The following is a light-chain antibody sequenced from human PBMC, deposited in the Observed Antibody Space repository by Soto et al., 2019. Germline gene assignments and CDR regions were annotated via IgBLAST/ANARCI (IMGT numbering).Light chain of an antibody. J-gene: IGKJ1*01. CDR3: QQYGSSPPWT. V-gene: IGKV1-5*03. CDR2: QAS. Sequence: DIQMTQSPSTLSASVGDSVAITCRASRSIYTWLAWYQQKPGKAPKLLIYQASSLEGGVPSRFSGSGSGTEFTLTISSLQPDDFATYYCQQYGSSPPWTFGQGTKVDIK. CDR1: RSIYTW.